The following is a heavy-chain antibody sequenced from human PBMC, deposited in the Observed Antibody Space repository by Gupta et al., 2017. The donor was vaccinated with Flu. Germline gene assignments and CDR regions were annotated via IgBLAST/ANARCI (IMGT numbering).Heavy chain of an antibody. D-gene: IGHD6-19*01. CDR3: ARAWSREWLVAWGGVKGNWFDP. J-gene: IGHJ5*02. CDR2: FSGSGST. Sequence: QVRLQESGPGLVKPSQTLSLTCAVSGDSISSGDYYWNWIRQPAGKGLEWIGRFSGSGSTNYNPSLQSRVTILVDTSNNHFSLKLSSVTAADTAVYYCARAWSREWLVAWGGVKGNWFDPWGQGTQVTVSS. CDR1: GDSISSGDYY. V-gene: IGHV4-61*02.